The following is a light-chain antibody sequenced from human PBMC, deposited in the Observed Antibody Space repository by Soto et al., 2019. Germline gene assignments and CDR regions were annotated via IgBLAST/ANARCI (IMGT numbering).Light chain of an antibody. J-gene: IGLJ3*02. Sequence: QAVVTQAPSLTVSPGGTVTLTCALTTGAVTSDYYPNWFQRKPGQALRTLIYRTSNKHSWTPARFSGSLLGGKAALTLSGVQPEDEADYYCVLRYGGAWVFGGGTKLTVL. V-gene: IGLV7-43*01. CDR1: TGAVTSDYY. CDR3: VLRYGGAWV. CDR2: RTS.